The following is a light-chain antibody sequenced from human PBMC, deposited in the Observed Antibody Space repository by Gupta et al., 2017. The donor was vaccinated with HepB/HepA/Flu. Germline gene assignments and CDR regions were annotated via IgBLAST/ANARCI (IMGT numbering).Light chain of an antibody. Sequence: DIVMTQSPDSLAVSLGERATINCKSSQSVIHSSNYKNYLAWYQQKPGQPPKLLIYWASTRESGVPDRFSGSGSGTDFTLTISSLQAEDVAVYYCQQYDSTPCTFGGGTKVEIK. CDR2: WAS. V-gene: IGKV4-1*01. CDR3: QQYDSTPCT. CDR1: QSVIHSSNYKNY. J-gene: IGKJ4*01.